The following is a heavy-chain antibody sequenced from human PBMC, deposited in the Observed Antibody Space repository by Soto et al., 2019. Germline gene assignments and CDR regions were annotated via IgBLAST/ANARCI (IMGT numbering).Heavy chain of an antibody. J-gene: IGHJ6*02. CDR3: ARGHSRAVQYRSLLGYYGMDV. Sequence: QVQLVQSGAEVKKPGASVKVSCKASGYTFTSYGISWVRQAPGQGLEWMGWISAYNGNTNYAQKLQGRVTMTTDTSTSTAYMELRSLRSDDTAVYCCARGHSRAVQYRSLLGYYGMDVWGQGTTVTVSS. V-gene: IGHV1-18*01. CDR2: ISAYNGNT. CDR1: GYTFTSYG. D-gene: IGHD2-2*01.